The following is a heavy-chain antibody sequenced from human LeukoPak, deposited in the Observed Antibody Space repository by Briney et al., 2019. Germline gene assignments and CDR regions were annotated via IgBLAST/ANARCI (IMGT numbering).Heavy chain of an antibody. CDR2: ISWNSGSI. D-gene: IGHD1-26*01. Sequence: GGSLRLSCAASGFTFDDYAMHWVRQAPGKGLEWVSGISWNSGSIGYADSVKGRFTISRDNAKNSLYLQMNSLRAEDMALYYCARGSQWGGYYYMDVWGKGTTVTVSS. V-gene: IGHV3-9*03. J-gene: IGHJ6*03. CDR3: ARGSQWGGYYYMDV. CDR1: GFTFDDYA.